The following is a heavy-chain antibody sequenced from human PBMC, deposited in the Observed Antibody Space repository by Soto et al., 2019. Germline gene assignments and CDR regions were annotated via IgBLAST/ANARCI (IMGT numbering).Heavy chain of an antibody. D-gene: IGHD5-12*01. V-gene: IGHV1-69*06. CDR2: IIPIFGTA. J-gene: IGHJ6*02. CDR3: ASMEIVATILGVHAEQYSGMGV. CDR1: GGTFSSYA. Sequence: SVKVSCKASGGTFSSYAISWVRQAPGQGLEWMGGIIPIFGTANYAQKFQGRVTITADKSTSTAYMELSSLRSEDTAVYYCASMEIVATILGVHAEQYSGMGVWGQATRVSV.